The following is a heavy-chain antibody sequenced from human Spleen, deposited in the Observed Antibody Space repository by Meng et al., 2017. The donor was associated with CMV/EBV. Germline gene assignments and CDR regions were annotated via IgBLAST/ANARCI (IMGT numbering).Heavy chain of an antibody. V-gene: IGHV4-31*03. CDR3: ARTNYGDYNWFDP. Sequence: VQLQESGPRLVKPSQTLSLTCTVSGGSISSGGFYWSWIRQHPGKGLEWIGYIYYSGSTYYNPSLRSRVAISIDTSKNQFSLKLTSVTAADTAVYFCARTNYGDYNWFDPWGQGTLVTVSS. D-gene: IGHD4-17*01. CDR2: IYYSGST. CDR1: GGSISSGGFY. J-gene: IGHJ5*02.